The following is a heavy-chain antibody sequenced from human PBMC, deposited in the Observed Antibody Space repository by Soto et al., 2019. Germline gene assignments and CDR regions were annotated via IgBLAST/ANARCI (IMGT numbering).Heavy chain of an antibody. V-gene: IGHV3-23*01. CDR2: YGGSGGST. Sequence: DVQLLESGGGLAQRGGSLRLSCAASGFSFSTYGMTWVRQAPGKGLEWVSYGGSGGSTYYADSVKGRFTISRDNSKNTLYLQMNSLRAEDTAVYYCVKFRGRAYHYYYMDVWGNGTTVTLSS. CDR1: GFSFSTYG. J-gene: IGHJ6*03. CDR3: VKFRGRAYHYYYMDV. D-gene: IGHD3-16*01.